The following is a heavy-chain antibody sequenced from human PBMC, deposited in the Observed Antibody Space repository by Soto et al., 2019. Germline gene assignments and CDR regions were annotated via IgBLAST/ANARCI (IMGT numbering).Heavy chain of an antibody. V-gene: IGHV4-31*03. J-gene: IGHJ4*02. CDR2: IYDSESA. Sequence: QVQLQESGPGLVKASQTLSLICSVSGESISSGGYYWGWFRHHPGKGLEWIGSIYDSESAYYNPYLKRRVXTXHXXSKNHYAMKVGSVTGADTAVYYCARASGSSSAAHYWGQGHLLAVSS. CDR3: ARASGSSSAAHY. D-gene: IGHD6-6*01. CDR1: GESISSGGYY.